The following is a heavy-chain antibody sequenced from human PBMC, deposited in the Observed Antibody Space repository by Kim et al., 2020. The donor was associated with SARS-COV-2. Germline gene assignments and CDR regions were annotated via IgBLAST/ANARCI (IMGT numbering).Heavy chain of an antibody. CDR2: INTNTGNP. J-gene: IGHJ6*02. V-gene: IGHV7-4-1*02. Sequence: ASVKVSCKASGYTFTSYAMNWVRQAPGQGLEWMGWINTNTGNPTYARGFTGRFVFSLDTSVSTTYLQISNLKAEDTAMYYCARDLAAAGTSYYYYYGMDVWGQGTTVTVSS. D-gene: IGHD6-13*01. CDR3: ARDLAAAGTSYYYYYGMDV. CDR1: GYTFTSYA.